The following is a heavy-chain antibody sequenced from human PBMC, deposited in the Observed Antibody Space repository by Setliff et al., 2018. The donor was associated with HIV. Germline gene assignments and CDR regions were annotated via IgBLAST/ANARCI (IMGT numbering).Heavy chain of an antibody. CDR2: ISTYSGKT. Sequence: ASVKVSCKASGYNFITFGINWVRQAPGQGLEWMGRISTYSGKTDYAEKFQGRLTMTMDTSTRTVFMELRSLTLDDTSVYYCARGSAPNMVVAASLDIWGQGTLVTVS. D-gene: IGHD2-15*01. J-gene: IGHJ4*01. CDR1: GYNFITFG. CDR3: ARGSAPNMVVAASLDI. V-gene: IGHV1-18*01.